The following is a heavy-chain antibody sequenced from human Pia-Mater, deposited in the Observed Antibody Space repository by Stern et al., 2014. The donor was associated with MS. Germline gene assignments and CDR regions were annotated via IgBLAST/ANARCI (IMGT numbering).Heavy chain of an antibody. V-gene: IGHV3-30*18. Sequence: VQLVESGGGVVQPGRPLRLSCVALGFTLGSCAMHWVRQAPGKGLGWVAGVSYDGSNKYYADSVKGRFTISRDNSQNTLYMQMSSLRPEDTAVYYCAKDRQYLTYFFDHWGQGSLVTVSS. CDR1: GFTLGSCA. CDR2: VSYDGSNK. D-gene: IGHD2/OR15-2a*01. J-gene: IGHJ5*02. CDR3: AKDRQYLTYFFDH.